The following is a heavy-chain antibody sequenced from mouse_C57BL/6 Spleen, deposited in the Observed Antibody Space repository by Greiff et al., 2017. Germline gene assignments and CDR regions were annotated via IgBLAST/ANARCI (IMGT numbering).Heavy chain of an antibody. CDR3: GNIYDYDGAAY. Sequence: EVQLEEPGGGLVKPGGSLKLSCAASGFTFSDYGMHWVRQAPEKGLEWVAYISSGSSTIYYADTVKGRFTISRDKAKSTLFLQLTSLRSEDTAMYYCGNIYDYDGAAYWGQGTLVTVSA. J-gene: IGHJ3*01. CDR1: GFTFSDYG. D-gene: IGHD2-4*01. V-gene: IGHV5-17*01. CDR2: ISSGSSTI.